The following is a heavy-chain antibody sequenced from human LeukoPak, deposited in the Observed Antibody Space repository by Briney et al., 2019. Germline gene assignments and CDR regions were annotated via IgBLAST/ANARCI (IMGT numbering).Heavy chain of an antibody. CDR1: GFTFSSYA. CDR3: ARGLRGYSGYTRYY. Sequence: GGSLRLSCAASGFTFSSYAMHWVRQAPGKGLEWVAVISYDGSNKYYADSVKGRFTISRDNSKNTLYLQMDSLGAEDTAVYYCARGLRGYSGYTRYYWGQGTLVTVSS. V-gene: IGHV3-30*04. CDR2: ISYDGSNK. D-gene: IGHD5-12*01. J-gene: IGHJ4*02.